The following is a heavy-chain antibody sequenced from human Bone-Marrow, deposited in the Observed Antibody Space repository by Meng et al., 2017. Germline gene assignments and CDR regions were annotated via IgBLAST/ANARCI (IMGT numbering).Heavy chain of an antibody. V-gene: IGHV4-34*01. CDR3: ARGPTTMAHDFDY. D-gene: IGHD4-11*01. CDR2: INHSGST. Sequence: QVQPQQWGAGLLKPSETLPLTCFVSGGSFSDYYWSWIRQPPGKGLEWIGEINHSGSTNYNPSLESRATISVDTSQNNLSLKLSSVTAADSAVYYCARGPTTMAHDFDYWGQGTLVTAPQ. J-gene: IGHJ4*02. CDR1: GGSFSDYY.